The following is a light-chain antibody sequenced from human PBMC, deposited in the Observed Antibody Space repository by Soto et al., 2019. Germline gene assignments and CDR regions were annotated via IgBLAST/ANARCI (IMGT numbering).Light chain of an antibody. V-gene: IGKV1-39*01. Sequence: DVQMTQSQSSLSASVGDRVTITCRASQSISSYLNWYQQKPGKAPKLLIYAASSLQSGVPSRFSGSGSGTDFTLTISSLQPEDFAVYYCQHYNNWPAWTFGQGTKVDI. J-gene: IGKJ1*01. CDR2: AAS. CDR3: QHYNNWPAWT. CDR1: QSISSY.